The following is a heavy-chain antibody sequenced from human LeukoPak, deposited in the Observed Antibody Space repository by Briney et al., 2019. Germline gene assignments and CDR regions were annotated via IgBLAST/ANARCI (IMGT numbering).Heavy chain of an antibody. CDR3: ARAFMVRGVITHDY. J-gene: IGHJ4*02. CDR1: GDSIYSSNYY. D-gene: IGHD3-10*01. CDR2: IYYSGNT. Sequence: SETLSLTCTVSGDSIYSSNYYWGWLRQPPGKGLEWIANIYYSGNTYYNPSLKSRVTISADKSKNQFSLRLTSMTAADTAVYYCARAFMVRGVITHDYWGQGTLVTVSS. V-gene: IGHV4-39*07.